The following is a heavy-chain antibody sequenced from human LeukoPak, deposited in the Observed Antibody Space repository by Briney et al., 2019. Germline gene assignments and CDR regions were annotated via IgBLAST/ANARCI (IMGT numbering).Heavy chain of an antibody. J-gene: IGHJ4*02. CDR1: GFTFSSYA. CDR3: ARDRGLGWPDY. V-gene: IGHV3-30-3*01. CDR2: ISYDGSNK. D-gene: IGHD5-24*01. Sequence: PGGSLRLSCAASGFTFSSYAMHWVRQAPGKGLEWVAVISYDGSNKYYADSVKGRFTISRDNSKNTLYLQMNSLRAEDTAVYYCARDRGLGWPDYWGQGTLVTVSS.